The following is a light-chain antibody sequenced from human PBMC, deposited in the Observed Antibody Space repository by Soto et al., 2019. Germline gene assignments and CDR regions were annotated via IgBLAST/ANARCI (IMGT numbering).Light chain of an antibody. J-gene: IGKJ2*01. CDR3: QQRSNWPRT. V-gene: IGKV3-11*01. CDR2: DAS. CDR1: QSVSSS. Sequence: EIVLTQSPATLSLSPGERATLSCRASQSVSSSLGWYQQIPGQAPRLLIYDASNRATGIPARFSGSGSGTDCTLTISSLGPEDFAVYYCQQRSNWPRTFGQGTKLEIK.